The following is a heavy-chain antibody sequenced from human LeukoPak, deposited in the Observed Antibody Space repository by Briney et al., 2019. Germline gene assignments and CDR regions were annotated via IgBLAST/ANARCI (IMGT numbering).Heavy chain of an antibody. J-gene: IGHJ5*02. CDR2: IYYSGST. D-gene: IGHD1-26*01. CDR3: ARDGVVGATMEYNWFDP. CDR1: GGSISSYY. V-gene: IGHV4-59*01. Sequence: SENLSLNCTVSGGSISSYYWSWIRQPPGKGLEWIGYIYYSGSTNYNPSLKSRVTISVDTSKNQFSLKLSSVTAADTAVYYCARDGVVGATMEYNWFDPWGQGTLVTVSS.